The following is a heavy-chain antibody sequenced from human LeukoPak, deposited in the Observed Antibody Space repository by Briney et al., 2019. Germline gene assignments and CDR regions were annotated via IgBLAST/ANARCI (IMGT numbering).Heavy chain of an antibody. CDR2: ISSSSTYI. V-gene: IGHV3-21*01. J-gene: IGHJ6*02. D-gene: IGHD2-15*01. CDR1: GFTFSSYA. CDR3: ARVGCSGGRCPGYGMDV. Sequence: GGSLRLSCAASGFTFSSYAMSWVRQAPGKGLEWVSSISSSSTYIYYADSVKSRFTISRDNAKNSLYLQMNSLRVEDTAVYYCARVGCSGGRCPGYGMDVWGQGTTVTVSS.